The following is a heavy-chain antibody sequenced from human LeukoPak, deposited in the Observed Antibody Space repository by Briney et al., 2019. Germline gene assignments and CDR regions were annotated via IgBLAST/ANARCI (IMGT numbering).Heavy chain of an antibody. Sequence: ASVKVSCKASGGTFSSYAISWVRQAPGQGLEWMGRIIPILGIANYAQKFQGRVTITADKSTSTAYMELSSLRSEDTAVYYCARVDRPGKYYYYYYGMDVWGQGTTVTVSS. CDR2: IIPILGIA. J-gene: IGHJ6*02. CDR3: ARVDRPGKYYYYYYGMDV. V-gene: IGHV1-69*04. CDR1: GGTFSSYA.